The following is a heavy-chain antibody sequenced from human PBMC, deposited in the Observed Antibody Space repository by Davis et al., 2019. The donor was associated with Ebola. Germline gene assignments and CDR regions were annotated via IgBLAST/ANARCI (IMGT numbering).Heavy chain of an antibody. Sequence: GGSLRLSCAASGFTFSSYAMHWVRQAPEKGLEYVSAISSNGGSTYYANSVKGRFTISRDNSKNTLYLQMGSLRAEDMAVYYCARVRGPSFFDYWGQGTLVTVSS. CDR3: ARVRGPSFFDY. CDR2: ISSNGGST. D-gene: IGHD3-10*01. CDR1: GFTFSSYA. V-gene: IGHV3-64*01. J-gene: IGHJ4*02.